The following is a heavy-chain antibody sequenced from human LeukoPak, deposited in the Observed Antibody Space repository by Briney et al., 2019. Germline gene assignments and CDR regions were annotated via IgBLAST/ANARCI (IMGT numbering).Heavy chain of an antibody. CDR1: GFTVSGNY. V-gene: IGHV3-66*02. Sequence: GGSLRLSCAASGFTVSGNYMSWVRQAPGKGLEWVSVIYSGGSTYYADSVKGRFTISRDNSKNTLYLQMNSLRAEDTAVYYCARDRGRGYDSSGYYWRYYFDYWGQGTLVTVSS. CDR2: IYSGGST. CDR3: ARDRGRGYDSSGYYWRYYFDY. D-gene: IGHD3-22*01. J-gene: IGHJ4*02.